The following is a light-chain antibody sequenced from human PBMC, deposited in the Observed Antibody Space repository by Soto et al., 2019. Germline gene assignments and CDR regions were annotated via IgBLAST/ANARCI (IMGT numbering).Light chain of an antibody. CDR1: HSVSSSY. J-gene: IGKJ5*01. CDR3: QQYGSSPPIT. V-gene: IGKV3-20*01. Sequence: EIVLTQSPGTLSLSPGERATLSCRASHSVSSSYLAWYQQKPDQAPRLLIYGASSRATGIPDRFSGSGSGTDFTLTISRLEPEDFAVYYCQQYGSSPPITFGQGTRLEMK. CDR2: GAS.